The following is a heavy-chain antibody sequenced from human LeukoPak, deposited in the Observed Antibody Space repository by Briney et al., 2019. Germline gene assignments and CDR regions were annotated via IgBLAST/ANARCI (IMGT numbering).Heavy chain of an antibody. CDR2: ISYDGSNK. V-gene: IGHV3-30*04. Sequence: GGSLRLSCAASGFTFSSYAMHWVRQAPGKGLEWVAVISYDGSNKYYADSVKGRFTISRDNSKNTLYLQMNSLRAEDTAVYYCARDPGTEYNWNSPLGFYYFDYWGQGTLVTASS. D-gene: IGHD1-7*01. J-gene: IGHJ4*02. CDR3: ARDPGTEYNWNSPLGFYYFDY. CDR1: GFTFSSYA.